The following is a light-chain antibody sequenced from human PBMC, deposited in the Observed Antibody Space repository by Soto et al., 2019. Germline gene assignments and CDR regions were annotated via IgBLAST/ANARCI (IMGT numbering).Light chain of an antibody. CDR3: SSYRRGSTYV. V-gene: IGLV2-14*01. Sequence: QSVLTQPASVSGSPGQSITVSCTGTSSDVGGYNYVSWYQQHPGKAPRLMIYDVTNRSSGVSNRFSGSKSGNTASLTISGLQAEDEADYYCSSYRRGSTYVFGTGTKVTVL. CDR2: DVT. J-gene: IGLJ1*01. CDR1: SSDVGGYNY.